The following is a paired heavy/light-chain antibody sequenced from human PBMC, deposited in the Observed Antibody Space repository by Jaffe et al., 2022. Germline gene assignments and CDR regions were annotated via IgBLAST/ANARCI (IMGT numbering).Light chain of an antibody. J-gene: IGKJ5*01. CDR2: GAS. CDR1: QSISSY. V-gene: IGKV3-15*01. CDR3: QQYNDWPLT. Sequence: EIVMTQSPATLSVSPGERATLSCRASQSISSYLAWYQQRPGQAPRLLIYGASTRASGLPARFSGSGSGTEFTLTISSLQSEDFAVYYCQQYNDWPLTFGQGTRLEIK.
Heavy chain of an antibody. CDR3: ARAECTGSICRIFDY. J-gene: IGHJ4*02. CDR2: IGSQSVHI. CDR1: GFTFSVST. Sequence: EVQLVESGGGLVNPGGSLRLSCAASGFTFSVSTMAWVRQAPGKGLEWVSHIGSQSVHIYYAESVKGRFTVSRDNAKNSLYLQMNNLGVEDTAMYYCARAECTGSICRIFDYWGQGTLVTVSS. V-gene: IGHV3-21*02. D-gene: IGHD2-8*02.